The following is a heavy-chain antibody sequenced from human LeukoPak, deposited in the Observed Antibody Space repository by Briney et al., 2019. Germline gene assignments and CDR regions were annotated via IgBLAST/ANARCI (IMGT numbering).Heavy chain of an antibody. V-gene: IGHV4-61*01. CDR3: ARDGNFQNGSGWYGLWYFDL. J-gene: IGHJ2*01. CDR2: IYYSGST. CDR1: GGSVSSGSYY. D-gene: IGHD6-19*01. Sequence: SETLSLTCTVSGGSVSSGSYYWSWLRQPPGKGLEWIGYIYYSGSTNYNPSLKSRVTISVDTSKNQFSLKLSSVTAADTAVYYCARDGNFQNGSGWYGLWYFDLWGRGTLVTVSS.